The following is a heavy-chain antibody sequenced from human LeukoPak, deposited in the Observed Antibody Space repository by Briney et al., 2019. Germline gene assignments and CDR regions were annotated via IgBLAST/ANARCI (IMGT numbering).Heavy chain of an antibody. V-gene: IGHV3-30-3*01. J-gene: IGHJ4*02. Sequence: GRSLRLSCAASGFTFSSYAMHWVRQAPGKGLEWVAVISYDGSNKYYADSVKGRFTISRDNSKNTLYLQMNSLRAEDTAVYYCARSYYDSSGYYYSLGYWGQGTLVTVSS. CDR3: ARSYYDSSGYYYSLGY. D-gene: IGHD3-22*01. CDR1: GFTFSSYA. CDR2: ISYDGSNK.